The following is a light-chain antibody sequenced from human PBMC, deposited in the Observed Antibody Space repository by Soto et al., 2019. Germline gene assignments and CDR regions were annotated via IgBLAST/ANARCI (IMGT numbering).Light chain of an antibody. CDR3: QQRSNWPLT. J-gene: IGKJ4*01. CDR2: DAS. CDR1: QSVSSY. Sequence: EIVLTQSPATLSLSPGERATLSCRASQSVSSYLAWYQQKPGQAPRLLIYDASNRATGIPARFSGSGSGTDFTRTISSLEPEDFAVYYCQQRSNWPLTFGGGTKVEMK. V-gene: IGKV3-11*01.